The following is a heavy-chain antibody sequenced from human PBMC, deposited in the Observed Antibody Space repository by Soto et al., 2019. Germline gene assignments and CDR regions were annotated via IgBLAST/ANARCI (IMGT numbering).Heavy chain of an antibody. Sequence: QVQLLESGGGVVQPGRSLRLSCAASGFIFSSYAMHWVRQAPGKGLEWVAVISHGGNEKYYVDSVEGRFTISRDNSKNMVYLQMNGLRPEDTAVYYCAKVSSDRGYYYFAMDVWGQGTTVTVSS. CDR3: AKVSSDRGYYYFAMDV. CDR1: GFIFSSYA. CDR2: ISHGGNEK. V-gene: IGHV3-30*18. J-gene: IGHJ6*02. D-gene: IGHD3-10*01.